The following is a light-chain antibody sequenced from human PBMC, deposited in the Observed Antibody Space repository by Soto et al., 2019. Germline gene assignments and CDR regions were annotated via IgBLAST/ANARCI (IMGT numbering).Light chain of an antibody. CDR3: RQYGSSPWT. J-gene: IGKJ1*01. Sequence: ETVLTQSPGTLSLSPGERATLSCRASQTIRSNYLAWYRQTPGQAPRLLIYGASNRATGIADRFSGSGSGTDFTLIISRLEPEVFALYYCRQYGSSPWTFGEGTKVEIK. CDR2: GAS. CDR1: QTIRSNY. V-gene: IGKV3-20*01.